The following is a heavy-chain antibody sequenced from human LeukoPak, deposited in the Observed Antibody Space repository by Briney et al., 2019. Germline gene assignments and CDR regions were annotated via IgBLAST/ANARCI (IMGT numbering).Heavy chain of an antibody. J-gene: IGHJ3*02. CDR2: IYYSGST. CDR1: GGSISSYY. V-gene: IGHV4-59*12. Sequence: PSETLSLTCTVSGGSISSYYWSWIRQPPGKGLEWIGSIYYSGSTYYNPSLKGRVTISVDTSKNQFSLKLSSVTAADTAVYYCARAVPRVSFDIWGQGTVVTVSS. CDR3: ARAVPRVSFDI. D-gene: IGHD2-2*01.